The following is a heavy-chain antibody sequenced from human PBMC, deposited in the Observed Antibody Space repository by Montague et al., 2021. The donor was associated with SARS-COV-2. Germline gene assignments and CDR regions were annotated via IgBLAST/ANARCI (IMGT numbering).Heavy chain of an antibody. CDR2: IDYSGNT. D-gene: IGHD6-13*01. CDR3: ARDSYSRSWFKY. J-gene: IGHJ1*01. V-gene: IGHV4-39*02. Sequence: SETLSLTCTVSPVSDGPIRSSTYSWGWIRQSPGKGLEWIGSIDYSGNTXYNPSLKSRVTMSEDTSKGQLSLRVRSVTAADTAIYYCARDSYSRSWFKYWGQGTLVTVSS. CDR1: PVSDGPIRSSTYS.